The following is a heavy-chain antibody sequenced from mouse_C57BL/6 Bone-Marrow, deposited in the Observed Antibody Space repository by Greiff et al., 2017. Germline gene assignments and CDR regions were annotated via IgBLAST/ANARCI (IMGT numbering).Heavy chain of an antibody. V-gene: IGHV1-55*01. CDR2: IYPGSGST. Sequence: QVQLQQPGAELVKPGASVKMSCKASGYTFTSYWITWVKQRPGQGLEWIGDIYPGSGSTNYNEKFQGKATLTVDTSSSTAYLQLSMLKSEDSAVYCSASSISYYFDYWGQGTTLTVSA. CDR1: GYTFTSYW. J-gene: IGHJ2*01. D-gene: IGHD2-10*02. CDR3: ASSISYYFDY.